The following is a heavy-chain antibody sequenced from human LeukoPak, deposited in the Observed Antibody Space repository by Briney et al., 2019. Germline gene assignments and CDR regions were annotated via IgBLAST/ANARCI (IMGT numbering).Heavy chain of an antibody. V-gene: IGHV3-20*01. J-gene: IGHJ5*02. CDR1: GFTFDDYG. CDR3: ARGLFPITGTTPA. Sequence: GGSLRLSCAASGFTFDDYGMSWVRQAPGKGLEWVSGINWNGGSTGYADPVKGRFTISRDNAKNSLYLQMNSLRAEDTALYHCARGLFPITGTTPAWGQGTLVTVSS. CDR2: INWNGGST. D-gene: IGHD1-20*01.